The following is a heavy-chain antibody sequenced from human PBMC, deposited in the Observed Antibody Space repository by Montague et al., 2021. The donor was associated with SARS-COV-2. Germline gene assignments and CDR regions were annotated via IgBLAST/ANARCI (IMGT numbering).Heavy chain of an antibody. CDR3: AKLGSYTDY. J-gene: IGHJ4*02. CDR1: GFTFDDYA. V-gene: IGHV3-9*01. D-gene: IGHD2-2*02. CDR2: ISWNSGSI. Sequence: SLRLSFSASGFTFDDYAMHWVRQAPGKGLEWVSGISWNSGSIGYADSVKGRFTISRDSAKNSLYLQMNSLRAEDTALYYCAKLGSYTDYWGQGTLVTVSS.